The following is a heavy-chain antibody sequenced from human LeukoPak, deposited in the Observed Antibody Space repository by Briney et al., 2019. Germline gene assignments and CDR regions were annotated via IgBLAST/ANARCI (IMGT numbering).Heavy chain of an antibody. CDR1: GLTFSSYA. V-gene: IGHV3-23*01. J-gene: IGHJ4*02. CDR2: ICGNGGST. CDR3: AKDGGSITGTVGRFDY. Sequence: GGSLRLSCAVSGLTFSSYAMSWVRQAPGKGLEWVSGICGNGGSTYYADSVKGRFTISRDNSKNTLYLQMNSLRAEDTALYYCAKDGGSITGTVGRFDYWGQGTLVTVSS. D-gene: IGHD1/OR15-1a*01.